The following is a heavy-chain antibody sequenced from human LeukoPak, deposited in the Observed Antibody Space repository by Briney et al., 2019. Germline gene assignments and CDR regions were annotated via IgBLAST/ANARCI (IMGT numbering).Heavy chain of an antibody. V-gene: IGHV3-30-3*01. D-gene: IGHD1-26*01. CDR2: ISYDGSNK. J-gene: IGHJ3*02. Sequence: PGRSPRLSCAASGFTFSSYAMHWVRQAPGKGLEWVAVISYDGSNKYYADSVKGRFTISRDNSKNTLYLQMNSLRAEDTAVYYCARPQWELEIGAFDIWGQGTMVTVSS. CDR3: ARPQWELEIGAFDI. CDR1: GFTFSSYA.